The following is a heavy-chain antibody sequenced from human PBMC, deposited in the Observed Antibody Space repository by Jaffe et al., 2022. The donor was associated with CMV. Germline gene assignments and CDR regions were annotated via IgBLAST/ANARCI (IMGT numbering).Heavy chain of an antibody. J-gene: IGHJ5*02. Sequence: QLQLQESGPGLVKPSETLSLTCTVSGGSISISSYHWGWIRQPPGKGLEWIGSIYYSGSTYYNPSLQSRATISVDTSKNHFSLRMTSVTAADTAVYYCARISMILMTIGWFDPWGQGTLVTVSS. D-gene: IGHD2-8*01. CDR3: ARISMILMTIGWFDP. CDR2: IYYSGST. V-gene: IGHV4-39*02. CDR1: GGSISISSYH.